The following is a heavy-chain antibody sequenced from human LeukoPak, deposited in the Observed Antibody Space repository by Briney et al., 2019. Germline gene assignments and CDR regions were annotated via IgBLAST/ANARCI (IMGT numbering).Heavy chain of an antibody. CDR3: ARDSGSYSRIFDY. CDR1: GGSISTYY. CDR2: IYTSGST. J-gene: IGHJ4*02. V-gene: IGHV4-4*07. Sequence: PSETLSLTCTVSGGSISTYYWNWIRQPAGKALEWIGRIYTSGSTSYNPSLKSRVTMSLDTSKDQFSLKLSSVTAADTAVYYCARDSGSYSRIFDYWGQGTLVTVSS. D-gene: IGHD1-26*01.